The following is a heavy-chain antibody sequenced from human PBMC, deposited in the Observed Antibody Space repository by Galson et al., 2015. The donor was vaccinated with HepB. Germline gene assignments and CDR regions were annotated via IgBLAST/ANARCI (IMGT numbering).Heavy chain of an antibody. CDR2: ISGSGGST. Sequence: SLRLSCAASGFTFSSYAMSWVRQAPGKGLEWVSAISGSGGSTYYADPVKGRFTISRDNSKNTLYLQMNSLRAEDTAVYYCAKQKGEYYYDSSGYYYEYDAFDIWGQGTMVTVSS. CDR1: GFTFSSYA. J-gene: IGHJ3*02. V-gene: IGHV3-23*01. D-gene: IGHD3-22*01. CDR3: AKQKGEYYYDSSGYYYEYDAFDI.